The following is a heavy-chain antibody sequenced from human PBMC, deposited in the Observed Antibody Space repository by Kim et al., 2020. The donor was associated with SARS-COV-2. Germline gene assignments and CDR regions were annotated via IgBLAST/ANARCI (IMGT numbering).Heavy chain of an antibody. CDR3: ARPGAGYYYDSSGNYGGNDAFDI. D-gene: IGHD3-22*01. CDR2: IIPFLGIA. V-gene: IGHV1-69*04. Sequence: SVKVSCKASGGTFNSYAISWVRQAPGQGLAWMGRIIPFLGIANYAQSFQGRVTFTADKSTSTAYMELSSLRSEDTAVYYCARPGAGYYYDSSGNYGGNDAFDIWGQGTMVTVSS. CDR1: GGTFNSYA. J-gene: IGHJ3*02.